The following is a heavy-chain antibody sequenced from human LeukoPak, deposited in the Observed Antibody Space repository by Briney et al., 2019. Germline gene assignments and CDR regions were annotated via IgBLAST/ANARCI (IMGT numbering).Heavy chain of an antibody. CDR2: IYYSGST. J-gene: IGHJ3*02. D-gene: IGHD3-10*01. CDR1: GGSVSSGTYY. Sequence: SETLSLTCTVSGGSVSSGTYYWSWIRQPPGEGLEWIGYIYYSGSTNYNPSLKSRVTISVDTSKNQFSLKLSSVTAADAAVYYCARVEWFGELSPFDIWGQGTMVTVSS. CDR3: ARVEWFGELSPFDI. V-gene: IGHV4-61*01.